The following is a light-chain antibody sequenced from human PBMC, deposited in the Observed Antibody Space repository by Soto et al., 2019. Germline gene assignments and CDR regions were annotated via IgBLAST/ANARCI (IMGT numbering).Light chain of an antibody. CDR2: GAS. Sequence: EIVLTQSPVTLSLSPGERATLSCRASQSVRSSHLAWYQQRPGQAPRLLIYGASSRATGIPDRFSGSGSGTDFTLTISRLEPEDFALYYCQQYGNSPPLTFGGGTKVDIK. CDR1: QSVRSSH. CDR3: QQYGNSPPLT. J-gene: IGKJ4*01. V-gene: IGKV3-20*01.